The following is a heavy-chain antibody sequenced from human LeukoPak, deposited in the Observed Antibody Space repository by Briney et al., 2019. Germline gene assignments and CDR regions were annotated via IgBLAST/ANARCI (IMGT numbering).Heavy chain of an antibody. J-gene: IGHJ4*02. CDR2: IYYSGST. Sequence: SETLSLTCTVSGGSITSSSYYWGWIRQPPGKGLEWIGSIYYSGSTYYNPSLKSRVTISVDTSENQFSLKLSSVTAADTAVYYCARSTVTHFEGGQGTLVTVSS. V-gene: IGHV4-39*01. CDR3: ARSTVTHFE. CDR1: GGSITSSSYY. D-gene: IGHD4-17*01.